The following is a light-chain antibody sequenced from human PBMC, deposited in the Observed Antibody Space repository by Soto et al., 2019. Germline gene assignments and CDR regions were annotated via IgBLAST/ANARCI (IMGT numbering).Light chain of an antibody. Sequence: QSALTQPPSASWTPGQRVTISCSGSSANIRTFTVNWYQEAPGTAPKLLIYSDNQRPSGVPDRFSGSKSGTSASLAISGLQSEDEADYYCAPWDGSLNGYVFGTGTKVTVL. CDR3: APWDGSLNGYV. CDR2: SDN. J-gene: IGLJ1*01. V-gene: IGLV1-44*01. CDR1: SANIRTFT.